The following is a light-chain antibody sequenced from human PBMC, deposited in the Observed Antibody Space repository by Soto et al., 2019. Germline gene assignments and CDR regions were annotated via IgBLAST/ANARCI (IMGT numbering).Light chain of an antibody. CDR2: GAS. CDR3: QQYNNLPPRT. J-gene: IGKJ1*01. CDR1: QSVSSN. V-gene: IGKV3-15*01. Sequence: EIVMTQSPATLSVSPGERATLSCRASQSVSSNLAWYQQKPGQAPRLLIYGASTRATGSPGRFSGSGSGTEFTLTISSMQSEDFAVYYCQQYNNLPPRTFGQGTKVEIK.